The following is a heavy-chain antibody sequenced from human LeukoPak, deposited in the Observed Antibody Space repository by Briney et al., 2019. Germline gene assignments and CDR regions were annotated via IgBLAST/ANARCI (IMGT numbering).Heavy chain of an antibody. CDR3: AKDPRKNSNGWYRGADWFDP. J-gene: IGHJ5*02. D-gene: IGHD6-19*01. V-gene: IGHV3-23*01. CDR1: GFTFSNYA. Sequence: GGSLRLSCAASGFTFSNYAMSWVRQAPGKGPEWVSVISGNGDNTYYTTSVKGRFTISRDNSKYTLYLQMNSLRAEDTAVYYCAKDPRKNSNGWYRGADWFDPWGQGTLVTVSS. CDR2: ISGNGDNT.